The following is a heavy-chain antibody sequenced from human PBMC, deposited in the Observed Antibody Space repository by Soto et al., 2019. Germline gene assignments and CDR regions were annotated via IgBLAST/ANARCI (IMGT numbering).Heavy chain of an antibody. CDR1: GGSISGRNW. D-gene: IGHD3-22*01. CDR3: SASSVPYGLDV. J-gene: IGHJ6*02. Sequence: SETLSLTCAVSGGSISGRNWWTWVRQPPGKGLEWIGEIYDNGDTYSNPSLKSRVTMSVDKSKNQFSLKLNSLTAADTAVYYCSASSVPYGLDVWGQGTTVTVSS. CDR2: IYDNGDT. V-gene: IGHV4-4*02.